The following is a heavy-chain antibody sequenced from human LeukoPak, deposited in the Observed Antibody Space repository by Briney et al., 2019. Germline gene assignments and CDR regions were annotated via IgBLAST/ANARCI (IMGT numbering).Heavy chain of an antibody. Sequence: GGSLRLSCAASGFTFGNYGMHWVRQAPGKGLEWVAVIWHDGSNKYYADSVKGRFTISRDNSKNMLYLQMNSLRAEDTAVYYCANNFDYWGQGTLVTVSS. CDR2: IWHDGSNK. J-gene: IGHJ4*02. CDR1: GFTFGNYG. CDR3: ANNFDY. V-gene: IGHV3-33*06.